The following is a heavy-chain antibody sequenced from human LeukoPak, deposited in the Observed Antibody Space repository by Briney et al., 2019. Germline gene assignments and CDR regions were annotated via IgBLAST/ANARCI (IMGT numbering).Heavy chain of an antibody. J-gene: IGHJ4*02. D-gene: IGHD2-21*02. Sequence: SQTLSLTCTVSGGSISSDSYYWSWIRQPAGKGLECIGRIYTSGSTNYNPSLKSRVTISVDTSKNQFSLKLSSVTAADTAVYYCARSRSQRGDPLSLYFDYWGQGTLVTVSS. CDR2: IYTSGST. V-gene: IGHV4-61*02. CDR1: GGSISSDSYY. CDR3: ARSRSQRGDPLSLYFDY.